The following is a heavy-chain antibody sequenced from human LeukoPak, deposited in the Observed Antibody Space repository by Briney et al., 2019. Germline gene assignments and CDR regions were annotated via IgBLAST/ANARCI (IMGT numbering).Heavy chain of an antibody. CDR2: ISSSSSYI. V-gene: IGHV3-21*01. Sequence: GGSLTLSCAASGFTFGSYSMNWVRQAPGKGLEWVSSISSSSSYIYYADSVKGRFTISRDNAKNSLYLQMNSLRAEDTAVYYCARIPMRGNWFDPWGQGTLVTVSS. J-gene: IGHJ5*02. D-gene: IGHD3-10*01. CDR3: ARIPMRGNWFDP. CDR1: GFTFGSYS.